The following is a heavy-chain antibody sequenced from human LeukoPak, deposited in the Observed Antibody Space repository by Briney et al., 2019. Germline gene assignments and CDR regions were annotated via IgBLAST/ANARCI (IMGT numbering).Heavy chain of an antibody. J-gene: IGHJ5*02. D-gene: IGHD2-8*01. Sequence: SQTLSLTCSISGDSVSSNSAAWNCIRQSPSRGLEWLGRTYYRSKWYNEYAASVKSRITVKSDTSKNQFSLQLNSVTPEDTAVYYCASTHGPIDHWGQGTLVTVSS. V-gene: IGHV6-1*01. CDR2: TYYRSKWYN. CDR3: ASTHGPIDH. CDR1: GDSVSSNSAA.